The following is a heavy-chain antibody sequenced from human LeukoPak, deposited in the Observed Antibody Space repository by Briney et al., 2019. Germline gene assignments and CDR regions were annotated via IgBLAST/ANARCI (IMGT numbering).Heavy chain of an antibody. CDR3: ARRRYSGSSQHFDY. CDR1: GFTFSNAW. Sequence: GGSLRLSCAASGFTFSNAWMTWVRQAPGKGLEWVANIKQDGSEKYYVDSVKGRFTISRDNAKNSLYLQMNSLRAEDTAVYYCARRRYSGSSQHFDYWGQGTLVTVSS. CDR2: IKQDGSEK. J-gene: IGHJ4*02. V-gene: IGHV3-7*01. D-gene: IGHD1-26*01.